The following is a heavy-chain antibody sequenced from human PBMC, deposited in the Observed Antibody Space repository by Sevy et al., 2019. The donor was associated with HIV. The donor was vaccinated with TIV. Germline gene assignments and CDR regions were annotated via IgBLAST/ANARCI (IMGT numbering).Heavy chain of an antibody. CDR3: ARDLYSGSYHEDY. CDR1: GFTLSSYW. J-gene: IGHJ4*02. V-gene: IGHV3-7*01. Sequence: GGSLRLSCAASGFTLSSYWMSWVRQAPGKGLEWVANINQDGSAIDYVDSVKGRFTRSRDNAKNSLYLQMNSLRADDTAIYYCARDLYSGSYHEDYWGQGTLVTVSS. D-gene: IGHD1-26*01. CDR2: INQDGSAI.